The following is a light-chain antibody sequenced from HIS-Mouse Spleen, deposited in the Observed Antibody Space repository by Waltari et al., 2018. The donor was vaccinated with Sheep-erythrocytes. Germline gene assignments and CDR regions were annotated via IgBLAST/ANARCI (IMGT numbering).Light chain of an antibody. Sequence: DIQMTQSPSYVSASVGDRVTITCRPCQGISSWLAWYAEKPGKAPKVLIHAASSLQSGVPYRFSGSGSGTDFTLTISRLQPEDFATYYCQQANSFPITFGQGKRLEIK. CDR1: QGISSW. V-gene: IGKV1-12*01. CDR3: QQANSFPIT. J-gene: IGKJ5*01. CDR2: AAS.